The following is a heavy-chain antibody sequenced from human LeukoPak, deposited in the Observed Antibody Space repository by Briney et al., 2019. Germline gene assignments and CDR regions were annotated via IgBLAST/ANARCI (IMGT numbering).Heavy chain of an antibody. J-gene: IGHJ4*02. V-gene: IGHV3-53*01. CDR3: TRGPIAAAGNY. CDR1: GFTVSSNY. D-gene: IGHD6-13*01. Sequence: PGGSLRLSCAASGFTVSSNYMSWVRQARGKGLEWVSVIYSGNSTFYADSVKGRFTISRDNSKNTLYLQMNRLRAEDTPVYYCTRGPIAAAGNYWGQGTLVTVSS. CDR2: IYSGNST.